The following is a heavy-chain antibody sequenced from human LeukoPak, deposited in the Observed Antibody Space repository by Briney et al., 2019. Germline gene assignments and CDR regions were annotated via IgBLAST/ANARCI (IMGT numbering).Heavy chain of an antibody. D-gene: IGHD1-26*01. J-gene: IGHJ4*02. CDR3: AKARREPNLEY. Sequence: GGSLRLSCAASGFTFDDYAMHWVRQGPGKSLEWVSLINENGDIAYYGDSVRGRFTVSRDNAKNSLYLQMNSLTPEDTALYYCAKARREPNLEYWGQGTLVNVSS. CDR2: INENGDIA. CDR1: GFTFDDYA. V-gene: IGHV3-43*02.